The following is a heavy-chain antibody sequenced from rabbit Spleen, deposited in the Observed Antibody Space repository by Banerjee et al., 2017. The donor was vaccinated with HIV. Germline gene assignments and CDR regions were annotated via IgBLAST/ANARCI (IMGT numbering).Heavy chain of an antibody. CDR2: IYGGDSGST. CDR3: ARWAAGSGGWYTFNL. CDR1: GFGLNNYYY. D-gene: IGHD1-1*01. Sequence: QSLEESGGGLVQPEGSLTLTCTASGFGLNNYYYMCWVRQAPGKGLEWIACIYGGDSGSTYYASWVISRFTITSNTNQNTVDLKMTSLTAADTATYFCARWAAGSGGWYTFNLWGPGTLVTVS. V-gene: IGHV1S40*01. J-gene: IGHJ4*01.